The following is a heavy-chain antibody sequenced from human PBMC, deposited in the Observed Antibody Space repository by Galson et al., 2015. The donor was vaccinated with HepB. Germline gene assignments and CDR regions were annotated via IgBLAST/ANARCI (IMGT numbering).Heavy chain of an antibody. Sequence: SVKVSCKASGYTFTSYYMHWVRQAPGQGLEWMGIVNPSGGSTSYAQKFQGRVTMTRDTSTSTVYMELSSLRSEDTAVYYCARGDIVVVPAAGWYYYGMDVWGQGTTVTVSS. J-gene: IGHJ6*02. CDR3: ARGDIVVVPAAGWYYYGMDV. CDR2: VNPSGGST. CDR1: GYTFTSYY. V-gene: IGHV1-46*01. D-gene: IGHD2-2*01.